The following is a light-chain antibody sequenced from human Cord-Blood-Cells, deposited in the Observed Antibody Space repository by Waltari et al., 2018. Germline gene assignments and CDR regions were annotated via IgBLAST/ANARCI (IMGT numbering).Light chain of an antibody. Sequence: QSALTQSASVSGSPGQSITISCTGTSSDVGSYNLVSWYQQPPGKAPKLMIYEGSKRPSGVSNRFSGSKSGNTASLTISGLQAEDEADYYCCSYAGSSTWVFGGGTKLTVL. CDR3: CSYAGSSTWV. CDR1: SSDVGSYNL. V-gene: IGLV2-23*01. J-gene: IGLJ3*02. CDR2: EGS.